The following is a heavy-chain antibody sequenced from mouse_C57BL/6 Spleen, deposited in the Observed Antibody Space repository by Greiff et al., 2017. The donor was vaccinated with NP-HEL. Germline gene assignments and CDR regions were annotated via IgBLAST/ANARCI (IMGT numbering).Heavy chain of an antibody. J-gene: IGHJ2*01. CDR2: INPNNGGT. V-gene: IGHV1-22*01. CDR1: GYTFTDYN. Sequence: EVQLQQSGPELVKPGASVKMSCKASGYTFTDYNMHWMKQSHGKSLEWIGYINPNNGGTSYNQKFKGKATLTVNKSSSTAYMELRSLTSEDSAVYYCARDGYYVYFDYWGQGTTLTVSS. CDR3: ARDGYYVYFDY. D-gene: IGHD2-3*01.